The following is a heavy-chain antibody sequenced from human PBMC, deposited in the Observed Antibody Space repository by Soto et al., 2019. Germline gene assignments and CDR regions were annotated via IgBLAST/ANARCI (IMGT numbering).Heavy chain of an antibody. V-gene: IGHV1-18*04. CDR2: ISAYNGNT. J-gene: IGHJ5*02. CDR1: GYTFTSYG. D-gene: IGHD3-10*01. Sequence: ASVTVSCKASGYTFTSYGISWVRQAPGQGLEWMGWISAYNGNTNYAQKLQGRVTMTTDTSTSTAYMELRSLRSDDTAVYYCARGITLVRGVTQNNWFDPWGQGTLVTAPQ. CDR3: ARGITLVRGVTQNNWFDP.